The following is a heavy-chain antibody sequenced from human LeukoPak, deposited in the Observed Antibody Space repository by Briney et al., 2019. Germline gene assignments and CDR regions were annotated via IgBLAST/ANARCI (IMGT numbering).Heavy chain of an antibody. CDR2: FDPENGET. CDR1: GYTLTELS. Sequence: ASVKVSCKVSGYTLTELSMHWVRQAPGKGLEWMGGFDPENGETIYAQKFQGRVTMTEDTSTDTAYMELSSLRSEDTAVYYCATAEWDMYNWFDPWGQGTLVTVSS. CDR3: ATAEWDMYNWFDP. J-gene: IGHJ5*02. V-gene: IGHV1-24*01. D-gene: IGHD1-26*01.